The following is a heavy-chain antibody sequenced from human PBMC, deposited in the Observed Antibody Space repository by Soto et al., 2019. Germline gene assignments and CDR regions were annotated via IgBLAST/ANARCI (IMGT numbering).Heavy chain of an antibody. V-gene: IGHV6-1*01. D-gene: IGHD1-26*01. CDR1: GDSVSSNSAA. CDR3: ARAQPPAGASYCFDY. CDR2: TYFRSKWYY. Sequence: SQTLSLTCAISGDSVSSNSAAWNWIRQSPSRGLEWLGRTYFRSKWYYEYAVSVKSRITINPDTSKNQFSLQLNSVTPEDTAVYFCARAQPPAGASYCFDYWGLGTLVTVSS. J-gene: IGHJ4*02.